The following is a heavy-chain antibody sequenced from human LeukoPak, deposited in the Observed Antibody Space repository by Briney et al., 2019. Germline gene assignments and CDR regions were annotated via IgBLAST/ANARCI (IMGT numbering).Heavy chain of an antibody. V-gene: IGHV1-18*01. CDR1: GYTFTSYG. CDR2: ISAYNGNT. J-gene: IGHJ3*02. Sequence: ASVKVSCKASGYTFTSYGISWVRQAPGQGLGWMGWISAYNGNTNYAQKLQGRVTMTTDTSTSTAYMELRSLRSDDTAVYYCARGVITMIVVATLEDAFDIWGQGTMVTVSS. D-gene: IGHD3-22*01. CDR3: ARGVITMIVVATLEDAFDI.